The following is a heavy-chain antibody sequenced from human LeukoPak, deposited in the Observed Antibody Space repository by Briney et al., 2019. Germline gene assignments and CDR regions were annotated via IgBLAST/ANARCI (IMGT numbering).Heavy chain of an antibody. D-gene: IGHD3-10*01. CDR1: GGSISSGDSY. J-gene: IGHJ4*02. Sequence: SETLSLTCTVSGGSISSGDSYWSCIRQPPGKGLEWIVYLYSSGSTYYNPSLKTRVSISVDTSKNQFSLNLSSVTAADTAVYYCAREPKYGSGSYYMFDYWGQGTLVTVSS. V-gene: IGHV4-30-4*01. CDR2: LYSSGST. CDR3: AREPKYGSGSYYMFDY.